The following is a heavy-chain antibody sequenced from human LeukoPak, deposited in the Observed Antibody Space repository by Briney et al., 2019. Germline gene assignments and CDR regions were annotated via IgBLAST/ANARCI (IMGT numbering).Heavy chain of an antibody. Sequence: PGRSLRLSCAASGFTFSSYGMHWVRQAPGKGLEWVAVISYDGSNKYYADSVKGRFTISRDNSKNTLYLQMNSLRAEDTAVYYCAKLGDYGDYDLGGYYFDYWGQGTLVTVSS. D-gene: IGHD4-17*01. CDR1: GFTFSSYG. V-gene: IGHV3-30*18. J-gene: IGHJ4*02. CDR3: AKLGDYGDYDLGGYYFDY. CDR2: ISYDGSNK.